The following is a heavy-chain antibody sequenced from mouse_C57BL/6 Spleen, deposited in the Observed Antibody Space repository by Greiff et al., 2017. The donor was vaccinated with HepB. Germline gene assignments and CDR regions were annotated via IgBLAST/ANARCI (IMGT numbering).Heavy chain of an antibody. CDR1: GYSFTSYY. Sequence: QVQLKESGPELVKPGASVKISCKASGYSFTSYYIHWVKQRPGQGLEWIGWIYPGSGNTKYNEKFKGKATLTADTSSSTAYMQLSSLTSEDSAVYYCARVYDGYYSAWFAYWGQGTLVTVSA. V-gene: IGHV1-66*01. D-gene: IGHD2-3*01. CDR3: ARVYDGYYSAWFAY. J-gene: IGHJ3*01. CDR2: IYPGSGNT.